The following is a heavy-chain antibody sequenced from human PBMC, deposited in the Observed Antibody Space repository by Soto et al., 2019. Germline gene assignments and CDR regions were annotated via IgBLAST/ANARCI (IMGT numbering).Heavy chain of an antibody. Sequence: ASVKVSCKASGYTFTGHYIHWVRQTPEQGPEWMGEIGPESGATRYAQKFQGRVTMTRDMSITTVYMELNNLSPDDTAVYYCGRGRSGQIVVFYWGQGTPVTVSS. D-gene: IGHD5-12*01. V-gene: IGHV1-2*02. CDR3: GRGRSGQIVVFY. CDR1: GYTFTGHY. J-gene: IGHJ4*02. CDR2: IGPESGAT.